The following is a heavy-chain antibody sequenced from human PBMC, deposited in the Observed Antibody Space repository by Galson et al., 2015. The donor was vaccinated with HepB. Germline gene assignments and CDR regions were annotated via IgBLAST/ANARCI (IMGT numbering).Heavy chain of an antibody. D-gene: IGHD2-15*01. CDR3: ASARGGWDCSGGSCYHFDY. CDR2: IIPIFGTA. CDR1: GGTFSTYA. J-gene: IGHJ4*02. Sequence: SVKVSCKASGGTFSTYAISWVRQAPGQGLEWMGGIIPIFGTANYAQKFQGRVTITADESTSTAYVDLSRLRSEDTAVYYCASARGGWDCSGGSCYHFDYWGQGTLVTVSS. V-gene: IGHV1-69*13.